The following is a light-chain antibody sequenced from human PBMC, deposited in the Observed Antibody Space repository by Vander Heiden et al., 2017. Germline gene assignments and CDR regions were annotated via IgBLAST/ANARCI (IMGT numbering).Light chain of an antibody. V-gene: IGKV1-27*01. CDR2: SAS. CDR3: QKADYVPFI. Sequence: DIQMTQSPSSLSASVGDRVTITCRASQAIDNSLAWYQQKPGKVPRLLIYSASTLQSGVPSRFSGSEYGTRFTLTISSLQPEDVGTYYCQKADYVPFIFGHGTKL. CDR1: QAIDNS. J-gene: IGKJ3*01.